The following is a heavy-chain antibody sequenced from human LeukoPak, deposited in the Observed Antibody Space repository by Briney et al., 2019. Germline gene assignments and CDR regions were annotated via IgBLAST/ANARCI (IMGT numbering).Heavy chain of an antibody. D-gene: IGHD2-2*01. CDR1: GFIFSSYA. CDR2: ISGSGGST. CDR3: AKDRWIVVVPAAMPGSFDY. J-gene: IGHJ4*02. Sequence: PGGSLRLSCAASGFIFSSYAMSWVRQAPGKGLEWVSAISGSGGSTYYADSVKGRFTISRDNSKNTLYLQMNSLRAEDTAVYYCAKDRWIVVVPAAMPGSFDYWGQGTLVTVSS. V-gene: IGHV3-23*01.